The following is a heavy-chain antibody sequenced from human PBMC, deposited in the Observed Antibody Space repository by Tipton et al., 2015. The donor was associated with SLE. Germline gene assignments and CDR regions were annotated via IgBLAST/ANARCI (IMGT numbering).Heavy chain of an antibody. D-gene: IGHD5-24*01. CDR3: AREGRDGYNFAF. CDR1: GFTFSDYY. V-gene: IGHV3-11*04. Sequence: SLRLSCAASGFTFSDYYMSWIRQAPGKGLEWVSYISGSGSTIYYADSVKGRFTISRDNAKNSLYLQMNSLRAEDTAVYYCAREGRDGYNFAFWGQGTLVTVSS. CDR2: ISGSGSTI. J-gene: IGHJ4*02.